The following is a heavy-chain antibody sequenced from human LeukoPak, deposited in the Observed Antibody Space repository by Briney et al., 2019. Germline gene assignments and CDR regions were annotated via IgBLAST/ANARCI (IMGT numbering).Heavy chain of an antibody. CDR2: ISYDGSNK. J-gene: IGHJ4*02. D-gene: IGHD3-22*01. Sequence: GGSLRLSCAASGFTFTSYGMHSVRQAPGKRLEWVAVISYDGSNKYYADSVKGRFTISRDNSKNTLYLQMNSLRAEDTAVYYCAKADDYDLPMDYWGQGTLVTVSS. CDR3: AKADDYDLPMDY. V-gene: IGHV3-30*18. CDR1: GFTFTSYG.